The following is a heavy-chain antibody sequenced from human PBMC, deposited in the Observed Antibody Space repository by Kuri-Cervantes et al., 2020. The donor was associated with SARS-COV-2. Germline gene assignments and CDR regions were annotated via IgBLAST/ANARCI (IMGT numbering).Heavy chain of an antibody. CDR1: GFTFSSYD. CDR3: ARGRDIVVVVAATGGANWFDP. V-gene: IGHV3-13*04. Sequence: GGSLRLSCAASGFTFSSYDMHWVRQATGKGLEWVSAIGTAGDTYYPGSVKGRFTISRENAKNSLYLQMNSLRAVDTAVYYCARGRDIVVVVAATGGANWFDPWGQGTLVTVSS. CDR2: IGTAGDT. D-gene: IGHD2-15*01. J-gene: IGHJ5*02.